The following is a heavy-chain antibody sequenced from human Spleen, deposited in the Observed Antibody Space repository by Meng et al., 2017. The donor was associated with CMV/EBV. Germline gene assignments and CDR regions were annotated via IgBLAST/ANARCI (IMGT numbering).Heavy chain of an antibody. J-gene: IGHJ4*02. CDR2: INHSGST. CDR3: ARDATYSSSWQYYFDY. V-gene: IGHV4-34*09. D-gene: IGHD6-13*01. Sequence: QVQLQESGPGLVTPSETLSLICAVYGGSFRGYYWSWIRQPPGKGLEWIGEINHSGSTNYNPSLKSRVTISVDTSKNQFSLKLSSVTAADTAVYYCARDATYSSSWQYYFDYWGQGTLVTVSS. CDR1: GGSFRGYY.